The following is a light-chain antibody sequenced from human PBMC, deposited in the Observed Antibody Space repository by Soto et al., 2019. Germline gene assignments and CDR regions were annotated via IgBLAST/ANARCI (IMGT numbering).Light chain of an antibody. CDR1: QSVNSN. V-gene: IGKV3-11*01. CDR2: DAS. Sequence: EIVLTQSPATLSLSPGERATLSCRASQSVNSNLAWYQQKPGQAPRLLIFDASNRATGIPARFSGSGSGTDFTLTISSLEPEDFAVYYCQQRSNLPPYTGGQGTKLEIK. CDR3: QQRSNLPPYT. J-gene: IGKJ2*01.